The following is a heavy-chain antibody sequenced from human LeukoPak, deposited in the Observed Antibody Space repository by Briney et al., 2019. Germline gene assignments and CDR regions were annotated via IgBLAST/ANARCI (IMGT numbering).Heavy chain of an antibody. V-gene: IGHV4-59*12. Sequence: SETLSLTCTVSGGSISSYYWSWIRQPPGKGLEWIGYIYYSGSTYYNPSLKSRVTISVDTSKNQFSLKLSSVTAADTAVYYCARGRGRGHCSSTSCYIYYYYGMDVWGQGTTVTVSS. CDR3: ARGRGRGHCSSTSCYIYYYYGMDV. D-gene: IGHD2-2*01. J-gene: IGHJ6*02. CDR2: IYYSGST. CDR1: GGSISSYY.